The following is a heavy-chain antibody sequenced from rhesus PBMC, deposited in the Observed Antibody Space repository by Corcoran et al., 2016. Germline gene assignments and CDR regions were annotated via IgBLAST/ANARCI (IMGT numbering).Heavy chain of an antibody. CDR3: ATETSSSEYLEF. CDR1: GYTFTSDY. CDR2: ISPYNGNK. Sequence: QVQLVQSGAEIKQPGASVKLSCRASGYTFTSDYIHWVRKTPGQGLEWIGLISPYNGNKGNAQRFQGRVALTSDTSTGTGYMELSSLKSEDTAVYYCATETSSSEYLEFWGQGALVTVSS. J-gene: IGHJ1*01. V-gene: IGHV1-180*01.